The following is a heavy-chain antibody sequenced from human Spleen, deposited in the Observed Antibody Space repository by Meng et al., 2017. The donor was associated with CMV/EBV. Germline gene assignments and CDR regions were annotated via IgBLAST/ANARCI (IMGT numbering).Heavy chain of an antibody. CDR3: ARGPKGIAAV. Sequence: QVQLQQWGAGLLQPSATLALACAVYGGSFSGYYWSWIRQPPGKGLEWIGEINHSGSTNYNPSLKSRVTISVDTSKNQFSLKLSSVTAADTAVYYCARGPKGIAAVWGQGTLVTVSS. J-gene: IGHJ4*02. CDR1: GGSFSGYY. V-gene: IGHV4-34*01. CDR2: INHSGST. D-gene: IGHD6-13*01.